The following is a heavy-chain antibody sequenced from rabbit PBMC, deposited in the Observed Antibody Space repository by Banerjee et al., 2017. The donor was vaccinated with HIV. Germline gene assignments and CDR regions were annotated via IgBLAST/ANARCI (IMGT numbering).Heavy chain of an antibody. V-gene: IGHV1S40*01. D-gene: IGHD7-1*01. CDR1: GFSFSSYYY. CDR3: ARAYGGYAGYTDACNL. J-gene: IGHJ4*01. CDR2: IDAGSSGST. Sequence: QSLEESGGDLVKPGASLTLTCTASGFSFSSYYYMCWVRQAPGKGLEWIACIDAGSSGSTYYASWAKGRFTISKTSSTTVTLQMTSLTAADTATYFCARAYGGYAGYTDACNLWGPGTLVTVS.